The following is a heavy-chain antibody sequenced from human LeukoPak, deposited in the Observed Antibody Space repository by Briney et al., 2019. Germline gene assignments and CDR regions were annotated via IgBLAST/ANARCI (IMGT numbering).Heavy chain of an antibody. CDR1: AFTFSSYA. J-gene: IGHJ4*02. V-gene: IGHV3-23*01. CDR2: ISGSGGST. CDR3: AKSGATGRTRSDY. Sequence: GGSLRLSCAASAFTFSSYAMSWLRQPPGRGLQWVSTISGSGGSTYYADSVKGRFTISRDNSKNTLYLQMNSPGAEDTAVYHCAKSGATGRTRSDYWGQGTPVTVSS. D-gene: IGHD1-26*01.